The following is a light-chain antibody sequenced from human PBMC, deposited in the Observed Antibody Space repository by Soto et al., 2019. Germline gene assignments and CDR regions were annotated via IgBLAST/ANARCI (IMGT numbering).Light chain of an antibody. Sequence: QSALTQPASVSGSPGQSITISCTGTSSDVGGYNYVSWYQQHPGKAPKHMIYDVSNRPSGVSNRFSGSKSGNTASLTISGLQAEDEADYYCSSYTSSTTHVVFGEGTKLTVL. J-gene: IGLJ2*01. CDR2: DVS. CDR1: SSDVGGYNY. CDR3: SSYTSSTTHVV. V-gene: IGLV2-14*01.